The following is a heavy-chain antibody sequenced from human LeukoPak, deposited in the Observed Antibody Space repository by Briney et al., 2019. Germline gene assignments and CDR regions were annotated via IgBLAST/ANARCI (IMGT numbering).Heavy chain of an antibody. V-gene: IGHV1-18*01. Sequence: GASVKVSCKDSGYTFTTYGIGWVRQAPGQGLEWMGWINANSGNTNYAQKFQGRLTMTTDTSTITAYMELRSLRSDDTAVYYCARDGYFDYWGQGTLVTVSS. CDR3: ARDGYFDY. CDR2: INANSGNT. CDR1: GYTFTTYG. J-gene: IGHJ4*02.